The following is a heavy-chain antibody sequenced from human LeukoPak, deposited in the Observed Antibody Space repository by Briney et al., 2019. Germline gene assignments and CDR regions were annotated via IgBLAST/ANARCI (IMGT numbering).Heavy chain of an antibody. CDR3: ASLVYSSHGVDY. V-gene: IGHV3-30*04. J-gene: IGHJ4*02. CDR2: ISYDGSNK. Sequence: GGSLRLSCAASGFTFSSYAMHWVRQAPGKGLEWVAVISYDGSNKYYADSVKGRFTISRDNSKNTLYLQMNSLRAEDTAVYYCASLVYSSHGVDYWGQGTLVTVSS. CDR1: GFTFSSYA. D-gene: IGHD5-18*01.